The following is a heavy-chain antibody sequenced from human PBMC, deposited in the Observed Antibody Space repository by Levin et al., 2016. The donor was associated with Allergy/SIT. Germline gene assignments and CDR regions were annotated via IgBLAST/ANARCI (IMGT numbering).Heavy chain of an antibody. J-gene: IGHJ3*02. Sequence: KVSCKASGYSFTNNWIGWVRQVPGKGLEWMGIIYPDDSDTRYSPSFQGQVTISADKSVSTAYLQWNSLKASDTAIYYCARQDRITLLIMAPAPFHIWGQGTMVAVSS. V-gene: IGHV5-51*01. CDR1: GYSFTNNW. CDR2: IYPDDSDT. CDR3: ARQDRITLLIMAPAPFHI. D-gene: IGHD3-10*01.